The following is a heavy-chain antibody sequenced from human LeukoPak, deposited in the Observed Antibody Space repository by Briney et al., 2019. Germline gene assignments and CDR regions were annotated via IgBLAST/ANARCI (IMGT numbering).Heavy chain of an antibody. Sequence: GGSLRPSCAASGFTFSDYWMHWVPQAPGRGVGWVSRISSDGSSISYADSVKGGFTISRDNAKNTLYLQMNSLRAEDTAVYYCAVQQRFAFNFWGQGTVVTVSS. CDR2: ISSDGSSI. CDR3: AVQQRFAFNF. D-gene: IGHD6-13*01. J-gene: IGHJ3*01. V-gene: IGHV3-74*01. CDR1: GFTFSDYW.